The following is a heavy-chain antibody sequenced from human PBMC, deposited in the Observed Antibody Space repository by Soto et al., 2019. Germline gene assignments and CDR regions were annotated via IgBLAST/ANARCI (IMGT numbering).Heavy chain of an antibody. D-gene: IGHD6-19*01. V-gene: IGHV3-30-3*01. CDR3: VRDPYRSGWYDYFDY. J-gene: IGHJ4*02. CDR1: GFTFSSYA. CDR2: ISYDGSNK. Sequence: GGSLRLSCAASGFTFSSYAMHWVRQAPGKGLEWVAVISYDGSNKYYADSVKGRFTISRDNSKNTLYLQMNSLRAEDTAVYYCVRDPYRSGWYDYFDYWGQGTLATAPS.